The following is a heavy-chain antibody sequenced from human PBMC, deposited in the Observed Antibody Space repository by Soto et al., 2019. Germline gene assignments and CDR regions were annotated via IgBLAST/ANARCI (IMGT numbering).Heavy chain of an antibody. V-gene: IGHV1-18*01. Sequence: ASVKVSCKASGYTFTSYGISWVRQAPGQGLEWMGWISAYNGNTNYAQKLQGRVTMTTDTSTSTAYMELRSLRSDDTAVYYCARVGVGYCSSTSCPGYWFDPWGQGTLVTV. CDR3: ARVGVGYCSSTSCPGYWFDP. D-gene: IGHD2-2*03. J-gene: IGHJ5*02. CDR1: GYTFTSYG. CDR2: ISAYNGNT.